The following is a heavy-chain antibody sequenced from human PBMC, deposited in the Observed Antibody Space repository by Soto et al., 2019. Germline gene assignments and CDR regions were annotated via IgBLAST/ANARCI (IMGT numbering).Heavy chain of an antibody. Sequence: QLQLQESGPGLVKPSETLSLTCTVSGGSISSSSYYWGWIRQPPGKGLEWIGSIYYSGSTYYNPSLKSRVTISVDTSKNQFSLKLSSVTAADTAVYYCARLWFRTMTTSNPWGQGTLVTVSS. J-gene: IGHJ5*02. V-gene: IGHV4-39*01. CDR1: GGSISSSSYY. CDR3: ARLWFRTMTTSNP. CDR2: IYYSGST. D-gene: IGHD4-17*01.